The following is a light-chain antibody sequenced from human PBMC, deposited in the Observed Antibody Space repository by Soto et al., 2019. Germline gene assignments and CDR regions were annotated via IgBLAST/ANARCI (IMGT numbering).Light chain of an antibody. V-gene: IGKV3-20*01. CDR1: QSISSY. CDR2: GAS. CDR3: QQYGRSPRT. J-gene: IGKJ1*01. Sequence: VLTQSPGTLSLSPGERATLSCRASQSISSYVAWYQQKPGQAPRLLIYGASTRADGIADRFSGSGSGTAFTLSIRRLEPEDFAVYYCQQYGRSPRTFGQGTKVDIK.